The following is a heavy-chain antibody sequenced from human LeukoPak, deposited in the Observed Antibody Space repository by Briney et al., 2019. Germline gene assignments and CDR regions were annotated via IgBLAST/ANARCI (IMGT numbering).Heavy chain of an antibody. Sequence: SETLSLTCTVSGGSISSGSYYWSWIRQPAGKGLEWIGRIYTSGSTNYNPSLKSRVTISVDTSKNQFSLKLSSVTAADTAVYYCARERAYYDFCSGYYSPYYYYYMDVWGKGTTVTVSS. J-gene: IGHJ6*03. V-gene: IGHV4-61*02. CDR3: ARERAYYDFCSGYYSPYYYYYMDV. D-gene: IGHD3-3*01. CDR2: IYTSGST. CDR1: GGSISSGSYY.